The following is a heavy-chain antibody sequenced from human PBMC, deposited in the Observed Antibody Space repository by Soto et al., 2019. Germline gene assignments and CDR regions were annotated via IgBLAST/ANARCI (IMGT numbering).Heavy chain of an antibody. Sequence: ASVKVSCKASGYTFTDYGFSWVRQAPGQGLEWMGWISGYSGDTDYAQILQGRITLTTDTSTSTAYMELRSLTSDDTAVYYCARLRATRPFDFWGRGTLVTVSS. V-gene: IGHV1-18*04. J-gene: IGHJ4*02. CDR2: ISGYSGDT. CDR1: GYTFTDYG. CDR3: ARLRATRPFDF. D-gene: IGHD1-26*01.